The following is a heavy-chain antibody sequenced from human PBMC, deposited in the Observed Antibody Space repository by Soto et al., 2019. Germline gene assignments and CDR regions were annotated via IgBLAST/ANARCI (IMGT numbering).Heavy chain of an antibody. D-gene: IGHD6-19*01. Sequence: GGSLRLSCAASGFTFSSYSMNWVRQAPGKGLEWVSSISSSSSYIYYADSVKGRFTISRDNAKNSLYLQMNSLRAEDTAVYYCARLETVADNFFDYWGQGTLVTVSS. CDR1: GFTFSSYS. J-gene: IGHJ4*02. V-gene: IGHV3-21*01. CDR2: ISSSSSYI. CDR3: ARLETVADNFFDY.